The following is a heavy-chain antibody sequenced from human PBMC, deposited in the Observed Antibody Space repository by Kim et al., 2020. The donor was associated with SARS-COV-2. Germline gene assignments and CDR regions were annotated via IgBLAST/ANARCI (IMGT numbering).Heavy chain of an antibody. CDR3: ARENYGDYAFDI. V-gene: IGHV3-11*01. Sequence: YCSDPVRGRFTISRDRADNSLYLQRHSLRAEDPAMYYCARENYGDYAFDIWGQGTMVTVSS. D-gene: IGHD4-17*01. J-gene: IGHJ3*02.